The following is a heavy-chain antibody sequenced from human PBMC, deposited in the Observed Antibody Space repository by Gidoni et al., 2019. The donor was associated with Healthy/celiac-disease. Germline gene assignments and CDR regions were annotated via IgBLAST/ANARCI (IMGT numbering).Heavy chain of an antibody. Sequence: EVQLVESGGGLVQPGRSLRLSCAASGFTFDAYAMHWVRQAPGKGLEWVSGISWNSGSIGYADSVKGRFTISRDNAKNSLYLQMNSLRAEDTALYYCAKDPGYYGMDVWGQGTTVTVSS. J-gene: IGHJ6*02. CDR3: AKDPGYYGMDV. CDR1: GFTFDAYA. CDR2: ISWNSGSI. V-gene: IGHV3-9*01. D-gene: IGHD2-2*03.